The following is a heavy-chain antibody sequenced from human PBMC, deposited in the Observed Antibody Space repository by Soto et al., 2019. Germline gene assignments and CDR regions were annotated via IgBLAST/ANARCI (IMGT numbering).Heavy chain of an antibody. D-gene: IGHD2-15*01. J-gene: IGHJ6*02. CDR3: ARVGCSGGSCYSAVIDYYYGMDV. Sequence: QVQLVQSGAEVKKPGSSVKVSCKASGGTFSSYAISWVRQAPGQGLEWMGGIIPIFGTANYAQKFQGRVTITAEESTSTAYMELSSLGSEDPAVYYCARVGCSGGSCYSAVIDYYYGMDVWGQGTTVTVSS. CDR2: IIPIFGTA. CDR1: GGTFSSYA. V-gene: IGHV1-69*01.